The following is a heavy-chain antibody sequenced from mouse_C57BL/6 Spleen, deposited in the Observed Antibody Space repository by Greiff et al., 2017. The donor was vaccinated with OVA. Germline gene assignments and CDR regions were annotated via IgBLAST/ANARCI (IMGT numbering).Heavy chain of an antibody. CDR1: GYTFTDYY. CDR2: INPNNGGT. J-gene: IGHJ4*01. CDR3: ARGTDGYYKGDY. V-gene: IGHV1-26*01. Sequence: EVKLQQSGPELVKPGASVKISCKASGYTFTDYYMNWVKQSHGKSLEWIGDINPNNGGTSYNQKFKGKATLTVDKSSSTAYMELRSLTSEDSAVYYCARGTDGYYKGDYWGQGTSVTVSS. D-gene: IGHD2-3*01.